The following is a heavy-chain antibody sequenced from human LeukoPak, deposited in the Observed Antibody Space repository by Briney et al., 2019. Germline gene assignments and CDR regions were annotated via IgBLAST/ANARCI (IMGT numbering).Heavy chain of an antibody. CDR2: IYYSGST. D-gene: IGHD3-9*01. CDR3: ARGDPVLRYFDWLLSGNYYGMDV. J-gene: IGHJ6*02. V-gene: IGHV4-59*01. CDR1: GGSISSYY. Sequence: SETLSLTCTVSGGSISSYYWSWIRQPPGKGLEWIGYIYYSGSTNYNPSLKSRVTISVDTSKNQFSLKLSSVIAADTAVYYCARGDPVLRYFDWLLSGNYYGMDVWGQGTTVTVSS.